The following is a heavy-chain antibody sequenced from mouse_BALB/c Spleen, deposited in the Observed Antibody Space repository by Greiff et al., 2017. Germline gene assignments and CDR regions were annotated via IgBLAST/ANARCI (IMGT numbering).Heavy chain of an antibody. J-gene: IGHJ3*01. CDR3: ARRGGYGMGFAY. CDR1: GFNIKDTY. D-gene: IGHD1-1*01. CDR2: IDPANGNT. Sequence: VQLQQSGAELVKPGASVKLSCTASGFNIKDTYMHWVKQRPEQGLEWIGRIDPANGNTKYDPKFQGKATITADTSSNTAYLQLSSLTSEDTAVYYCARRGGYGMGFAYWGQGTLVTVSA. V-gene: IGHV14-3*02.